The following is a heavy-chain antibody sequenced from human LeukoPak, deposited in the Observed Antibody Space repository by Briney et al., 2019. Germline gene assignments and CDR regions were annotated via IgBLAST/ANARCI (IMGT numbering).Heavy chain of an antibody. V-gene: IGHV1-46*01. CDR1: GYTLTSYY. D-gene: IGHD1-26*01. J-gene: IGHJ4*02. CDR3: ARDLAPTGPVEWGTPSLREDY. CDR2: INPSGGST. Sequence: ASVKVSCKASGYTLTSYYMHWVRQAPGQGLEWMGIINPSGGSTSYAQKFQGRVTMTRDTSTSTVYMELSSLRSEDTAVYYCARDLAPTGPVEWGTPSLREDYWGQGTLVTASS.